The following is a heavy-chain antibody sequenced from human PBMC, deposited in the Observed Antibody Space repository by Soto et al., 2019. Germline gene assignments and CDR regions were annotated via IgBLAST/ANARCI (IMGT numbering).Heavy chain of an antibody. Sequence: GGSLRLSCAASGFTLDAYAMHWVRQAPGKGLEWVSGISWNSGSIGYADSVKGRFTISRDNAKNSLYLQMNSLRAEDTALYYCAKDRHDFWSGYYTPYFDYWGQGTLVTVSS. CDR3: AKDRHDFWSGYYTPYFDY. D-gene: IGHD3-3*01. J-gene: IGHJ4*02. V-gene: IGHV3-9*01. CDR2: ISWNSGSI. CDR1: GFTLDAYA.